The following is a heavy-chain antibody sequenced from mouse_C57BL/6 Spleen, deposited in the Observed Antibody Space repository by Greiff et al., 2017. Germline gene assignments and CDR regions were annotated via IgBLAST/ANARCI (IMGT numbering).Heavy chain of an antibody. J-gene: IGHJ4*01. CDR1: GYSITSGYY. CDR3: ARERDSRAMDY. V-gene: IGHV3-6*01. Sequence: EVQLQESGPGLVKPSQSLSLTCSVTGYSITSGYYWNWIRQFPGNKLEWMGYISYDGSNNYNPSLKNRISITRDTSKNQFFLKLNSVTTEDTATYYCARERDSRAMDYWGQGTSVTVSS. D-gene: IGHD3-3*01. CDR2: ISYDGSN.